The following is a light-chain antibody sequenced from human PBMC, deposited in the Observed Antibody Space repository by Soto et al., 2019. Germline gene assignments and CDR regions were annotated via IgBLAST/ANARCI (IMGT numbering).Light chain of an antibody. J-gene: IGKJ4*01. Sequence: DIQMTQSPSSLSASVGDRVTITCRASQSISSYLNWYQQKPRKAPNLLIYAASSLQSGVPSRFSGSGSGTDFTLTISSLQPEDFATYYCQQSYSTPLTFGGGTKVEIK. CDR2: AAS. CDR1: QSISSY. V-gene: IGKV1-39*01. CDR3: QQSYSTPLT.